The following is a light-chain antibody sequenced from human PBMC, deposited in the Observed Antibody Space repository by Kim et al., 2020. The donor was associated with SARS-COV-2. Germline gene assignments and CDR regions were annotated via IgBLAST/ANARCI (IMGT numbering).Light chain of an antibody. CDR1: QDVSASY. J-gene: IGKJ1*01. CDR3: HQYFKSPWT. CDR2: GAS. Sequence: EIVLTQSPGTLSLSPGERATLSCRASQDVSASYLAWYQQKPGQTPSLLIYGASTRAAGIPDRFSGSGSGTDFTLTINRLEPEDFAVYYCHQYFKSPWTFGQGTKVDIK. V-gene: IGKV3-20*01.